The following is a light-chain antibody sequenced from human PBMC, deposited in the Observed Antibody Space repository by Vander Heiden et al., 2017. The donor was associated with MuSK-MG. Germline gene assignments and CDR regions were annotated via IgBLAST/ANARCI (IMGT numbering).Light chain of an antibody. Sequence: DIQMTQSPSSLSASVGDRVTITCRASQDISHSLDWYQQKPGKAPKLLLYSASSLQSGVPSRFSGSGSGTDYILTISSLQPEDFATYYCQQYYSVPRTFGGGTKVEIK. CDR1: QDISHS. CDR2: SAS. CDR3: QQYYSVPRT. J-gene: IGKJ4*01. V-gene: IGKV1-NL1*01.